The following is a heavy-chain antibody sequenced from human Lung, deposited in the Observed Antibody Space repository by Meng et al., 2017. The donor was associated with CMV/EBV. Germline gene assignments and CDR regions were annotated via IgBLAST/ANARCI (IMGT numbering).Heavy chain of an antibody. CDR2: ISWDGGST. V-gene: IGHV3-43D*03. CDR3: ANRYSGFEDVWYFDY. J-gene: IGHJ4*02. CDR1: GFTFDDYA. Sequence: GESLKISCAASGFTFDDYAMHWVRQAPGKGLEWVSLISWDGGSTYYADSVKGRFTISRDNSKNTLYLQMNSLRAEDTAVYYCANRYSGFEDVWYFDYWGQGTLVTVSS. D-gene: IGHD5-12*01.